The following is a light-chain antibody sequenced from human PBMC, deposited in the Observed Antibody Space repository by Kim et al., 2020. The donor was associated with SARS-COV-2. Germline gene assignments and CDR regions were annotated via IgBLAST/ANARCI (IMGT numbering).Light chain of an antibody. J-gene: IGLJ2*01. Sequence: ASVKLTCTLSSGHSSYAIAWHQQQPEKGPRYLMRLNSDGSHKKGDGIPDRFSGSSSGAERYLTISSLQSEDEADYYCQTWDTGMGVFGGGTQLTVL. CDR2: LNSDGSH. CDR3: QTWDTGMGV. V-gene: IGLV4-69*01. CDR1: SGHSSYA.